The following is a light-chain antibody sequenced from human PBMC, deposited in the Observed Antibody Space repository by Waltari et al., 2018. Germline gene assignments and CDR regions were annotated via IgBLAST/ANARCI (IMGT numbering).Light chain of an antibody. Sequence: EIVLTHSPGPLSLSPGERAPLSCRTSQSLSRPLAWYQQKPGQAPRLLIYDASRRATGIPDRFIGSGSGTDFSLTISRLEPEDFAVYYCQHYVTLPATFGQGTRVELK. CDR3: QHYVTLPAT. V-gene: IGKV3-20*01. J-gene: IGKJ1*01. CDR1: QSLSRP. CDR2: DAS.